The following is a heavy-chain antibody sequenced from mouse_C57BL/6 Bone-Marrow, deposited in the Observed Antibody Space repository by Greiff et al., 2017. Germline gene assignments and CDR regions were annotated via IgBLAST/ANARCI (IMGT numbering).Heavy chain of an antibody. V-gene: IGHV1-64*01. CDR1: GYTFTSYW. CDR2: IHPNSGST. J-gene: IGHJ3*01. CDR3: ASHYDYATWFAY. Sequence: QVQLQQSGAELVKPGASVKLSCKASGYTFTSYWMHWVKQRPGQGLEWIGMIHPNSGSTNYNEKFKSKATLTVDKSSSTAYMQLSSLTSEDSAVYYCASHYDYATWFAYWGQGTLVTVSA. D-gene: IGHD2-4*01.